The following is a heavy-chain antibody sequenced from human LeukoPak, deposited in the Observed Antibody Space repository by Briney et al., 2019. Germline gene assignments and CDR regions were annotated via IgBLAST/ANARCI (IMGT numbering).Heavy chain of an antibody. CDR3: AKVYGSSGWESYYYYYMDV. D-gene: IGHD6-19*01. V-gene: IGHV3-23*01. Sequence: GGSLRLSCAASGFTFSSYGMSWVRQAPGEGLEWVSAFSGSGGSTYYADSVKGRFTISRDNSKNTLYLQMNNLRAEDTAVYYCAKVYGSSGWESYYYYYMDVWGKGTTVTISS. CDR2: FSGSGGST. CDR1: GFTFSSYG. J-gene: IGHJ6*03.